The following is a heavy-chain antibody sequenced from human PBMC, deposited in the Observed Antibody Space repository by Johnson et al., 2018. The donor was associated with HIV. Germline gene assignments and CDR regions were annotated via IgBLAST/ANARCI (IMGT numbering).Heavy chain of an antibody. J-gene: IGHJ3*02. CDR1: GFTFSSYW. CDR2: IKQDGSEK. D-gene: IGHD2-21*01. V-gene: IGHV3-7*05. CDR3: ARYGSYYVVRVLWWFLRGGDAFDI. Sequence: MQLVESGGGLVQPGGSLRLSCAASGFTFSSYWMSWVRQAPGKGLEWVANIKQDGSEKYYVDSVKGRFTISRDNAKNSLYLQMNSLRAEDTAVYYCARYGSYYVVRVLWWFLRGGDAFDIWGQGTMVTVSS.